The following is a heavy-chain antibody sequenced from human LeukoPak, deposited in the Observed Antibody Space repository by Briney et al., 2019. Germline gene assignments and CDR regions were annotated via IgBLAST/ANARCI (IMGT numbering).Heavy chain of an antibody. Sequence: GGSLRLSCAASGFTFSRFSMYWVRQAPGKGLECVSSISATSSHIYDADSVTGRFTTSRDNAMSSLSLHMNSLRVEDTAVYCARGAGVGSYVPFDLWGQGTRVTVSS. CDR2: ISATSSHI. J-gene: IGHJ4*02. CDR3: RGAGVGSYVPFDL. CDR1: GFTFSRFS. D-gene: IGHD3-16*01. V-gene: IGHV3-21*06.